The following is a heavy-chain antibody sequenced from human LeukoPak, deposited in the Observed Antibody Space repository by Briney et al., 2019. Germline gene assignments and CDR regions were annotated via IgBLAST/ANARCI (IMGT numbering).Heavy chain of an antibody. CDR1: GGSFSGYY. V-gene: IGHV4-34*01. CDR3: ARVSGKVAGRTKSYYYYYYMDV. CDR2: INHSGST. J-gene: IGHJ6*03. D-gene: IGHD6-19*01. Sequence: SETLSLTCAVYGGSFSGYYWSWIRQPPGKGLEWIVEINHSGSTNYNPSLKSRVPISVDTSKNQFSLKLSSVTAADTAVYYCARVSGKVAGRTKSYYYYYYMDVWGKGSTVTVSS.